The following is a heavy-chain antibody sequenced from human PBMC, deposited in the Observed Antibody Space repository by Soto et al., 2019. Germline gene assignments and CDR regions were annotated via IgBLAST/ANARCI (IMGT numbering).Heavy chain of an antibody. CDR2: IYYSGST. V-gene: IGHV4-59*01. J-gene: IGHJ6*03. CDR3: ARVTTVYYYYMDV. D-gene: IGHD4-4*01. Sequence: SETLSLTCTVSGGSISSYYWSWIRQPPGKGLEWIGYIYYSGSTNYNPSLKSRVTISVDTSKNQFSLKLSSVTAADTAVYYCARVTTVYYYYMDVWGKGTTVT. CDR1: GGSISSYY.